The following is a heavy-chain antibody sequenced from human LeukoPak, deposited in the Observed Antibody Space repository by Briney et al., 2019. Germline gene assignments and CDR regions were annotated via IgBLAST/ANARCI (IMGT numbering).Heavy chain of an antibody. CDR2: ISYDGSNK. J-gene: IGHJ4*02. D-gene: IGHD2-2*02. CDR1: GFTFSSYG. CDR3: ARSFCSSTSCYTGAY. V-gene: IGHV3-30*03. Sequence: PGGSLRLSCAASGFTFSSYGMHWVRQAPGKGLEWVAVISYDGSNKYYADSVKGRFTISRDNSKNTLYLQMNSLRAEDTAVYYCARSFCSSTSCYTGAYWGQGTLVTVSS.